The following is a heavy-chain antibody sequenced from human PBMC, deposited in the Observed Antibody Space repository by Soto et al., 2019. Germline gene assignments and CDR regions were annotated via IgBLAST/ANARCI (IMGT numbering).Heavy chain of an antibody. V-gene: IGHV3-23*01. J-gene: IGHJ5*02. Sequence: EVQLLESGGGLVQPGGSLRLSCAASGFTFSSYAMNWVRQAPGKGLEWVSGISGGGGSASYADSVKGRFTISRDNSKNMLYLQMNSVRVEDTAIYHCAKDRWFDPWGQGTLVTVSS. CDR2: ISGGGGSA. CDR1: GFTFSSYA. CDR3: AKDRWFDP.